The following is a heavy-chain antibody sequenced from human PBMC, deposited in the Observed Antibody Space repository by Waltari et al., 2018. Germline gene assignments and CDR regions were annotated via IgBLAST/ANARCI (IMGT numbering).Heavy chain of an antibody. V-gene: IGHV4-59*01. CDR1: GGSISSYY. D-gene: IGHD2-15*01. J-gene: IGHJ3*02. CDR2: IYSSGTT. Sequence: QVQLQESGPGLVKPSETLSLTCTVSGGSISSYYLSWIRQLPGKGLAWIGYIYSSGTTNNNPSLKSRVTISLDTSKNQFSLKLSSVTAADTAVYYCARDRYCSGGSCYGGGGAFDIWGQGTMVTVSS. CDR3: ARDRYCSGGSCYGGGGAFDI.